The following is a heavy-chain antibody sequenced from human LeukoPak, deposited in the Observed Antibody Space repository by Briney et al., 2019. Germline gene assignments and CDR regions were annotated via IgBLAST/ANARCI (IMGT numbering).Heavy chain of an antibody. V-gene: IGHV3-30*04. CDR3: ARDGERWLQLNEFDY. J-gene: IGHJ4*02. CDR2: ISYDGSNK. CDR1: GFTFSSYA. Sequence: GGSLRLSCAASGFTFSSYAMHWVRQAPGKGLEWVAVISYDGSNKYYADSVKGRFTISRDNSKNTLYLQMNSLRAEDTAVYYCARDGERWLQLNEFDYWGQGTLVTVSA. D-gene: IGHD5-24*01.